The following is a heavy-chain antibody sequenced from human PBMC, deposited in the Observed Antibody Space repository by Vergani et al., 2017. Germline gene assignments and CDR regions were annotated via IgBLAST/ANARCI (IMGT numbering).Heavy chain of an antibody. V-gene: IGHV1-69-2*01. J-gene: IGHJ6*02. CDR2: VDPEDGET. CDR3: ATPRTVTRGGMEV. D-gene: IGHD4-17*01. CDR1: GYTFTDHY. Sequence: EVQLVQSGAEVKKPGATMKISCKVSGYTFTDHYMHWVKQAPGKGLEWMGLVDPEDGETIYAEKFKGRVTIAADTSTDTAHLGLSSLRSEDTAGYYCATPRTVTRGGMEVWGQGTTVIVSS.